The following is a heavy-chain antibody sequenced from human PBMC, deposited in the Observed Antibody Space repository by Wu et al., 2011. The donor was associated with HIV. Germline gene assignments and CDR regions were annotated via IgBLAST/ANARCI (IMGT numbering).Heavy chain of an antibody. V-gene: IGHV1-69*13. Sequence: QVQLVQSGAEVKRPGSSVKVSCQTSGGNFDTISISWVRQAPGQGLEWMGRIIPRFTTSNFAQRFRGRVSFVADKSTSTAYMELSSLRSEDTAVYYCARAGRSAIPNLSHYYMDVWGKGTTVTVSS. CDR1: GGNFDTIS. J-gene: IGHJ6*03. CDR2: IIPRFTTS. CDR3: ARAGRSAIPNLSHYYMDV. D-gene: IGHD1-14*01.